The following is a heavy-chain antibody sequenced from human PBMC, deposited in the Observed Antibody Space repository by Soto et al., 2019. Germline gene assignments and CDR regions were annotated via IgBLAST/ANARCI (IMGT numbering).Heavy chain of an antibody. V-gene: IGHV4-59*01. D-gene: IGHD3-22*01. Sequence: KPSETLSLTCTVSGGSISSYYWSWIRQPPGKGLEWIGYIYYSGSTNYNPSLKSRVTISVDTSKNQFSLKLSSVTAADTAVYYCAREIVYDSSGYIDYWGQGTLVTVSS. J-gene: IGHJ4*02. CDR2: IYYSGST. CDR1: GGSISSYY. CDR3: AREIVYDSSGYIDY.